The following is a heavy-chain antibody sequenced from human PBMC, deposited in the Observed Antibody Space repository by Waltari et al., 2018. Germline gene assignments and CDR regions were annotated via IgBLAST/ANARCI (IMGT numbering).Heavy chain of an antibody. CDR1: GYPFNNYG. D-gene: IGHD1-26*01. CDR3: AKAGGIYNYPLDP. V-gene: IGHV3-30*18. Sequence: QVEESGGGVVQPGGSLRLSCVASGYPFNNYGMHWVRQAPGSGLGWLAGISSDGSGKYYADSMKGRFTMSRDNSKNTVYLQMNSLRPEDTAVYYCAKAGGIYNYPLDPWGQGTLVTVSS. CDR2: ISSDGSGK. J-gene: IGHJ5*02.